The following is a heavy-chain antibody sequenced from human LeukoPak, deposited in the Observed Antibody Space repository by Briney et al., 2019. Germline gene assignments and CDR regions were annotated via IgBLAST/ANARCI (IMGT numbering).Heavy chain of an antibody. CDR3: AKDSPGELGWPLAEYFQH. CDR2: ISGSGGST. D-gene: IGHD3-10*01. V-gene: IGHV3-23*01. CDR1: GFTFSSYA. J-gene: IGHJ1*01. Sequence: PGGSLRLSCAASGFTFSSYAMSWVRQAPGKGLEWVSAISGSGGSTYYADSVKGRFTISRDNSKNTLYLQMNSLRAEDTAVYYCAKDSPGELGWPLAEYFQHWGQGTLVTVSS.